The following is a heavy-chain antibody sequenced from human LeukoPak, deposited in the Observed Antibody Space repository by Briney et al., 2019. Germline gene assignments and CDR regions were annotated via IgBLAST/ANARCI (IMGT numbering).Heavy chain of an antibody. CDR3: ARRARWTDSDAFDI. J-gene: IGHJ3*02. CDR1: GYTFTSYD. D-gene: IGHD3/OR15-3a*01. CDR2: MNPNSGNT. V-gene: IGHV1-8*01. Sequence: ASVKVSCKASGYTFTSYDINWVRQATGQGLEWMGWMNPNSGNTGYAQKFQGRVTMTRNTSISTAYMELSSLRSEDTAVYYCARRARWTDSDAFDIWGRGTMVTVSS.